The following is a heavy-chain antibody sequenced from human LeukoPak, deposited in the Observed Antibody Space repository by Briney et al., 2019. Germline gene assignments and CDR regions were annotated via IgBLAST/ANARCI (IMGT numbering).Heavy chain of an antibody. V-gene: IGHV3-33*01. J-gene: IGHJ4*02. Sequence: GSLRLSCAASGFTFSSYGMHWVRQAPGKGLGWVALIWYDGSNKYYADSVKGRFTIPRDKSKNTLYLQMNSLRAEDTAVYYCARGEGSTRWYLSDYWGQGTLVTVSS. CDR3: ARGEGSTRWYLSDY. CDR2: IWYDGSNK. D-gene: IGHD6-13*01. CDR1: GFTFSSYG.